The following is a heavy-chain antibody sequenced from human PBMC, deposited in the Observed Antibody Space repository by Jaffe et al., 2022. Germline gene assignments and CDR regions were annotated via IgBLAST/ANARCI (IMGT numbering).Heavy chain of an antibody. Sequence: QVQLQESGPGLVKPSETLSLTCTVSGGSISSYYWSWIRQPPGKGLEWIGYIYYSGSTNYNPSLKSRVTISVDTSKNQFSLKLSSVTAADTAVYYCARVHIAAYSAHMDVWGKGTTVTVSS. CDR2: IYYSGST. CDR3: ARVHIAAYSAHMDV. CDR1: GGSISSYY. V-gene: IGHV4-59*01. J-gene: IGHJ6*03. D-gene: IGHD6-25*01.